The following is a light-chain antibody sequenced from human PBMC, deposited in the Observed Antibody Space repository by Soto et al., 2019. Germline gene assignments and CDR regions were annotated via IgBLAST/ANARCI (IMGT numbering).Light chain of an antibody. CDR1: QSVSSN. Sequence: EIVMTQSPATLSVSPGERATLSCRASQSVSSNLAWYQQKPGQAPRLLIYGASTRATGIPARFSGSGSGTEFTLTISSLQSEDFAVYYCQQYNNWPPGTVGGGTKVEIK. J-gene: IGKJ4*01. CDR3: QQYNNWPPGT. CDR2: GAS. V-gene: IGKV3D-15*01.